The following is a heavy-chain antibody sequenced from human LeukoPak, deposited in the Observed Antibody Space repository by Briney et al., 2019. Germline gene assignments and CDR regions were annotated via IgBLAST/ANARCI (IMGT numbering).Heavy chain of an antibody. Sequence: ASVKVSCKASGYTFTSYDINWVRQAPGQGLEWMGWMNPNSGNTGYAQKCQGRVTMTRNTSISTAYMELSSLRSEDTAVYYCARGEVGAAADRYWGQGTLVTVSS. D-gene: IGHD2-15*01. J-gene: IGHJ4*02. CDR1: GYTFTSYD. V-gene: IGHV1-8*01. CDR3: ARGEVGAAADRY. CDR2: MNPNSGNT.